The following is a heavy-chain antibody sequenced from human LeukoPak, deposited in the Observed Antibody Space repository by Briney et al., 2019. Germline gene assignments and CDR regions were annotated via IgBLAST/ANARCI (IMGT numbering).Heavy chain of an antibody. CDR3: ARSRITMVQGVKALWVNWFDP. CDR1: GGSISSYY. J-gene: IGHJ5*02. V-gene: IGHV4-59*08. CDR2: IYYSGST. Sequence: PSETLSLTCTVSGGSISSYYWSWIRQPPGKGLEWIGYIYYSGSTNYNPSLKSRVTISVDTSKNQFSLKLSSVTAADTAVYYCARSRITMVQGVKALWVNWFDPWGQGTLVTVSS. D-gene: IGHD3-10*01.